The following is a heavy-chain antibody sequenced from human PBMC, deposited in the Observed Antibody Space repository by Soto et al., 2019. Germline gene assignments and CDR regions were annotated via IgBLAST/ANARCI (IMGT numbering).Heavy chain of an antibody. D-gene: IGHD3-22*01. CDR2: ISYDGSNK. J-gene: IGHJ4*02. V-gene: IGHV3-30-3*01. CDR3: ARDLYDSSGSHAY. Sequence: PGGSLRLSCAASGFTFSSYAMHWVRQAPGKGLEWVAVISYDGSNKYYADSVKGRFTISRDNSKNTLYLQMNSLRAEDTAVYYCARDLYDSSGSHAYWGQGTLGTRSS. CDR1: GFTFSSYA.